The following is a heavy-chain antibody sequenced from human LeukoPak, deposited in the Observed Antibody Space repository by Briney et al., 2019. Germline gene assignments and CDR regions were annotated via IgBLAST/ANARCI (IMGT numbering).Heavy chain of an antibody. V-gene: IGHV4-4*07. CDR2: IYTSGST. CDR3: ARDSYDSSGYYYFNPADAFDI. Sequence: SETLSLTCTVSGGSISSYYWSWIRQPPGKGLEWIGRIYTSGSTNYNPSLKSRVTMSVDTSKNQFSLKLSSVTAADTAVYYCARDSYDSSGYYYFNPADAFDIWGQGTMVTVSS. J-gene: IGHJ3*02. CDR1: GGSISSYY. D-gene: IGHD3-22*01.